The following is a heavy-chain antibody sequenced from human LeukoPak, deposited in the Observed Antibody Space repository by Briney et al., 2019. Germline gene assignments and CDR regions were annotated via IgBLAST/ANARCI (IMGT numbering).Heavy chain of an antibody. CDR2: ISGSGGST. J-gene: IGHJ4*02. Sequence: PGGSLRLSCAASGFTFSSYAMSWVRQAPGKGLEWVSAISGSGGSTYYADSVKGRFTISRDNAKNTLYLQMNSLKAEDTAVYYCARGEAVAGTDYWGQGTQVTVSS. D-gene: IGHD6-19*01. CDR1: GFTFSSYA. V-gene: IGHV3-23*01. CDR3: ARGEAVAGTDY.